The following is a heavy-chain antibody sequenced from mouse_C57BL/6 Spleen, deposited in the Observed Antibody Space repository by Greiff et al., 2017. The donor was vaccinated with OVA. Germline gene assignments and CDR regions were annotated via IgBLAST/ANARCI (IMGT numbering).Heavy chain of an antibody. J-gene: IGHJ1*03. V-gene: IGHV1-85*01. Sequence: QVQLQQSGPELVKPGASVKLSCKASGYTFTSYDINWVKQRPGQGLELIGWIYPRDGSTKYNEKFKGKATLTVDTSSSTAYMELHSLTSEDSAVYFCARRTTVVATDFDVWGTGTTVTVSS. CDR3: ARRTTVVATDFDV. CDR2: IYPRDGST. CDR1: GYTFTSYD. D-gene: IGHD1-1*01.